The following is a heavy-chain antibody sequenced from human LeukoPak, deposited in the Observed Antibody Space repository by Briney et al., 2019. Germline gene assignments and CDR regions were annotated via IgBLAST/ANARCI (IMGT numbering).Heavy chain of an antibody. CDR1: GFTFSSYW. V-gene: IGHV3-74*01. CDR2: ISGDGRNI. J-gene: IGHJ6*02. Sequence: GGSLRLSCVASGFTFSSYWMHWVRQAPRKGLVWVSRISGDGRNINYADSVRGRFTISRDNAKNTLYLQMNTLRVEDTAVYYCTRDLMDYDVSTGLHHYYMDVWGQGTTVTVSS. CDR3: TRDLMDYDVSTGLHHYYMDV. D-gene: IGHD3-9*01.